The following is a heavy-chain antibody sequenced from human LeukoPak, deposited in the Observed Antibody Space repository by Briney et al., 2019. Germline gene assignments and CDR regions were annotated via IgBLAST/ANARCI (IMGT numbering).Heavy chain of an antibody. CDR1: GFTFSDYY. CDR2: ISSSGSTI. J-gene: IGHJ4*02. V-gene: IGHV3-11*04. D-gene: IGHD3-22*01. CDR3: ARTYYYDSSGYSDYFDY. Sequence: GGSLRLSCAASGFTFSDYYMGWIRQAPGKGLEWVSYISSSGSTIYYADSVKGRFTISRDNAKNSLYLQMNSLRAEDTAVYYCARTYYYDSSGYSDYFDYWGQGTLVTVSS.